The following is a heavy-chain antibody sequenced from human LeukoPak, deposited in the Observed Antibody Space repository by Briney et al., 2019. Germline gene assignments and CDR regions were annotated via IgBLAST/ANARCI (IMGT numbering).Heavy chain of an antibody. Sequence: GASVKVSCKASGYSFIGHYMHWIRQAPGQGLEWMGRINPNSGGTNYAEKFQGRVTMTRDTSINTAYMELSRLRSDDTAVYYCAREDGYCSSTFCYNDYWGQGTLVTVSS. CDR2: INPNSGGT. V-gene: IGHV1-2*06. CDR1: GYSFIGHY. J-gene: IGHJ4*02. CDR3: AREDGYCSSTFCYNDY. D-gene: IGHD2-2*02.